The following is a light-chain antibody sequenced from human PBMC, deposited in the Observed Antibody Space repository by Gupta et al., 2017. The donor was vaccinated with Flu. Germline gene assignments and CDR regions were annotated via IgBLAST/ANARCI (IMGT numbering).Light chain of an antibody. Sequence: DIQMTQSPSSLSASVGDSVSITCRASLSITKYLSWYQYQPGKAPKLLIYAASSLQNGVPPRFVGSRFGLDFVLHITKRQPEDVATYYCQQRHRTPLTFGGGT. CDR1: LSITKY. V-gene: IGKV1-39*01. CDR2: AAS. J-gene: IGKJ4*01. CDR3: QQRHRTPLT.